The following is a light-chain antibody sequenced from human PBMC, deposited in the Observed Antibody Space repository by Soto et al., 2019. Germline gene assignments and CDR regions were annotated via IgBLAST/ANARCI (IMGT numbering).Light chain of an antibody. Sequence: QPVLTQRPAGSGSPGQSVTISCTKTSSDVGGYNYVSWYQQHPGKAPKLMIYEVSKRPSGVPDRFSGSKSGNTASLTVSGLQAEDEADYYCSSYAGSNNSPYVFGTGTKVTVL. CDR3: SSYAGSNNSPYV. CDR2: EVS. J-gene: IGLJ1*01. CDR1: SSDVGGYNY. V-gene: IGLV2-8*01.